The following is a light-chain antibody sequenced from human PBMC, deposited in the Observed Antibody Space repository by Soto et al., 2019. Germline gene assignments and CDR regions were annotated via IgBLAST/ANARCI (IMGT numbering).Light chain of an antibody. J-gene: IGKJ2*01. V-gene: IGKV3-20*01. Sequence: EVVLTQSPDTLSLSPGEGVTLSCRASETVRDYVAWHQQQPGQAPRLLVFGAYTRASVVPDRFSGSGSGTYFSLAINRLEPDDFAVYYCQQYDTSPFSFGQGTKLEIK. CDR3: QQYDTSPFS. CDR1: ETVRDY. CDR2: GAY.